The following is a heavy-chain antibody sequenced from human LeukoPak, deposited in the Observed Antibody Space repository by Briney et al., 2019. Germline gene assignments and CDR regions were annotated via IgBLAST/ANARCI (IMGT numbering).Heavy chain of an antibody. V-gene: IGHV3-23*01. CDR3: AKDAYGSGSYGLIYNWFDP. D-gene: IGHD3-10*01. Sequence: GGSLRLSCAASGFTFNSYAMSWVRQAPGKGLEWVSAISGSGGNTYYADSVKGRFTISRDNSKNTLYLQMNSLRAEDTAVYYCAKDAYGSGSYGLIYNWFDPWGQGTQVTVSS. J-gene: IGHJ5*02. CDR2: ISGSGGNT. CDR1: GFTFNSYA.